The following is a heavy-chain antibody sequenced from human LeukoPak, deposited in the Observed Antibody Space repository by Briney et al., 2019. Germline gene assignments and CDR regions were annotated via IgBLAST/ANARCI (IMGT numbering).Heavy chain of an antibody. D-gene: IGHD3-22*01. V-gene: IGHV3-48*01. Sequence: GGSLRLSCAASGFTFSTYSMNWVRQAPGKGLEWVSYISSSSSTIYYADSVKGRFTISRVNAKNSLYLQMNSLRAEDTAVYYCARGSTYYDSSGQVPFDYWGHGTLVTVSS. CDR3: ARGSTYYDSSGQVPFDY. CDR1: GFTFSTYS. CDR2: ISSSSSTI. J-gene: IGHJ4*01.